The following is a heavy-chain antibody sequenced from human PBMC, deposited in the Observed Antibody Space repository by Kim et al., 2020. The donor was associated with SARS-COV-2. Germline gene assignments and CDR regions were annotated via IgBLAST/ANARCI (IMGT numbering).Heavy chain of an antibody. Sequence: SETLSLTCVVSGGFFKNFFWTWIRQPPGKGLEWIGDINYSGITSYNPSLKSRVTISVDSSKNQFSLKLNTVTAADTAVYYCAGGAPGDWYFALWGRGSQATISS. V-gene: IGHV4-34*01. CDR3: AGGAPGDWYFAL. CDR2: INYSGIT. D-gene: IGHD1-26*01. J-gene: IGHJ2*01. CDR1: GGFFKNFF.